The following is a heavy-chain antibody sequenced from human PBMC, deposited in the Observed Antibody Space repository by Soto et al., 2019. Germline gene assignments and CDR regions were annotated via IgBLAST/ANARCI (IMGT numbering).Heavy chain of an antibody. J-gene: IGHJ4*02. D-gene: IGHD5-18*01. CDR2: ISGSGGSA. Sequence: HPGGSLRLSCAASGFTFSSNAMNWVRQAPGKGLEWVSGISGSGGSAYYADSVKGRFTISRDNSKNTLYLQMNSLRAEDTAVYYCAKNPSVGYGYGYKGVDYWGLGTLVTVSS. CDR1: GFTFSSNA. CDR3: AKNPSVGYGYGYKGVDY. V-gene: IGHV3-23*01.